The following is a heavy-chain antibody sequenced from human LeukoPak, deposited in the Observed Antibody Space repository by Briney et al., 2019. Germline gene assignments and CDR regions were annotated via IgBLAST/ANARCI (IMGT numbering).Heavy chain of an antibody. Sequence: GGSLRLSCAASGFTFSNAWMSWVRQAPGKGLEWVGRIKSKTDGGTTDYAAPVKGRFTISRDDSKNTLYLQMNSLKTEDIAVYYCTTEYYYDSSGYYYFDYWGQGTLVTVSS. CDR1: GFTFSNAW. J-gene: IGHJ4*02. V-gene: IGHV3-15*01. CDR2: IKSKTDGGTT. CDR3: TTEYYYDSSGYYYFDY. D-gene: IGHD3-22*01.